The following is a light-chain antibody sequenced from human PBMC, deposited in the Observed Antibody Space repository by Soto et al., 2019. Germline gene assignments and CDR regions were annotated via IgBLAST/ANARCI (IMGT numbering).Light chain of an antibody. CDR1: SSDVGGYNY. Sequence: QSALTQPRSVSGSPGQSVTISCTGTSSDVGGYNYVSWYQHHPGKAPKLMIYDVSMRPSGVPDRFSGSKSGNTASLTISGLQADDEADYYCCSYAGSYTVVFGGGTKLTVL. CDR2: DVS. CDR3: CSYAGSYTVV. J-gene: IGLJ2*01. V-gene: IGLV2-11*01.